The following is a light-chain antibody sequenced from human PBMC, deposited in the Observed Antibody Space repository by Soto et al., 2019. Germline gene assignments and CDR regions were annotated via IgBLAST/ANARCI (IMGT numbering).Light chain of an antibody. V-gene: IGKV1-39*01. CDR3: QQANSFPIT. CDR2: AAS. CDR1: QSISSY. Sequence: DIQLTQSPYALSASVGDRVTITCWASQSISSYLNWYQQKPGKPPKLLIYAASSLQSGVPARFSGSGSWIDFTLTINSLQPEALATYYSQQANSFPITFGQGTRLEI. J-gene: IGKJ5*01.